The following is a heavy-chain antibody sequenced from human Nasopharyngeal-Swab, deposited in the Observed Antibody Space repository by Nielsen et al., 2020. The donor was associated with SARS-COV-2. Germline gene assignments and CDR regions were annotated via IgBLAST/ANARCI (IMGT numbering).Heavy chain of an antibody. V-gene: IGHV4-31*03. CDR3: ARGWIYYFDY. CDR1: GGSISSGGYY. CDR2: IYYSGST. D-gene: IGHD1-1*01. J-gene: IGHJ4*02. Sequence: SETLSLTCTVSGGSISSGGYYWGWIRQHPGKGLEWIGYIYYSGSTYYNPSLKSRVTISVDTSKNQFSLKLSSVTAADTAVYYCARGWIYYFDYWGQGTLVTVSS.